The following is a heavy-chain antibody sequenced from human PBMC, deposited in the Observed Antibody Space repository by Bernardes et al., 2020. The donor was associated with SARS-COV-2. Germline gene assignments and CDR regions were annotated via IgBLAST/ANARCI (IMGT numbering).Heavy chain of an antibody. J-gene: IGHJ4*02. Sequence: GGSLRLSCAASGFTFSSFGMHWVRQAPGKGLEGVAVIWYDGGNKYYGDSVKGRFTISRDNSKNMVDLQMNSLSAEDTAVYYCARGRTGDSSGRYYFDQWGQGTLVNVSS. CDR2: IWYDGGNK. CDR1: GFTFSSFG. CDR3: ARGRTGDSSGRYYFDQ. V-gene: IGHV3-33*01. D-gene: IGHD3-22*01.